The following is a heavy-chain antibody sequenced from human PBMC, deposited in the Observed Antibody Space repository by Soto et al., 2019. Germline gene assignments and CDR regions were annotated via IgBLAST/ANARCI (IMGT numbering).Heavy chain of an antibody. D-gene: IGHD6-19*01. V-gene: IGHV3-23*01. CDR3: AKDRKSGSGWYWDY. Sequence: EVQLLESGGGLVQPGGSLRLSCAASGFTFSTYAMSWVRQAPGKGLEWVSAISGSGGSTYYADSVKGRFTISRDNSKNTLYMQMNSLRAEDTPVYYCAKDRKSGSGWYWDYWGQGTLVTVSS. J-gene: IGHJ4*02. CDR1: GFTFSTYA. CDR2: ISGSGGST.